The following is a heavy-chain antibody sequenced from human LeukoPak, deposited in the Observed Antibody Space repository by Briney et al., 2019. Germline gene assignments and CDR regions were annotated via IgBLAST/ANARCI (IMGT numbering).Heavy chain of an antibody. D-gene: IGHD3-10*01. Sequence: ASVKVSCKASGYTFTGYYMHWVRQAPGQGLEWMGWINPNSGGTNYAQKFQGRVTMTRDTSISTAYMELSRLRSDDTAVYCCARDRGSLWFGELSSYYFDYWGQGTLVTVSS. CDR1: GYTFTGYY. CDR2: INPNSGGT. V-gene: IGHV1-2*02. J-gene: IGHJ4*02. CDR3: ARDRGSLWFGELSSYYFDY.